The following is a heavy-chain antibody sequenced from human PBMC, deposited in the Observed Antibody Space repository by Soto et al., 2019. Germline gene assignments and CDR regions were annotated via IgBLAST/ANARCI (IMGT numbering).Heavy chain of an antibody. D-gene: IGHD5-12*01. CDR1: GFTFSSYA. V-gene: IGHV3-23*01. J-gene: IGHJ4*02. Sequence: PGGSLRLSCAASGFTFSSYAMSWVRQAPGKGLEWVSAISGSGGSTYYADSVKGRFTISRDNSKNTLYLQMNSLRAEDTAVYYCANNFKGEMAKIDPFDYCSQGSLVTVSS. CDR2: ISGSGGST. CDR3: ANNFKGEMAKIDPFDY.